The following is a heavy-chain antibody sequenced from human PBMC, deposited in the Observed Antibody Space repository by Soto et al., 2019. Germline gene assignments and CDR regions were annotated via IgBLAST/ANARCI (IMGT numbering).Heavy chain of an antibody. CDR2: IKQDGSEK. Sequence: EVQLVDSGGGLVQPGGSLRLSCAASGFTFSNYWMAWVRQAPGKGLEWVANIKQDGSEKYYVDSVKGRFTISRDNAKNSLFLQMNDLRVEDTAVYYCARPADRWCLEGFDSWGQGTPVTVSS. CDR1: GFTFSNYW. V-gene: IGHV3-7*01. D-gene: IGHD2-21*01. CDR3: ARPADRWCLEGFDS. J-gene: IGHJ4*02.